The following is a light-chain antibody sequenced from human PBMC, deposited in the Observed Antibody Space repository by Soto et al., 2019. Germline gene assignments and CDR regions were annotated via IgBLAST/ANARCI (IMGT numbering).Light chain of an antibody. CDR1: SSDVGGYDY. Sequence: QSALTQPASVSGSPGQSITISCTGTSSDVGGYDYVSWYQQLPDKAPKLMLYEVSNRRSGVSNRFSGSKSGNTASLTISGLQAEDEADYYCSSYTSSDTLVFGSGTKLTVL. CDR2: EVS. J-gene: IGLJ1*01. V-gene: IGLV2-14*01. CDR3: SSYTSSDTLV.